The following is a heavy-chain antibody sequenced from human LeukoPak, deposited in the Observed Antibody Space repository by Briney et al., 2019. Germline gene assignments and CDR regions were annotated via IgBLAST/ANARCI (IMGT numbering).Heavy chain of an antibody. Sequence: ASVKVSCKASGGTFSSYAISWVRQAPGQGLEWMGRIIPILGIANYAQKFQGRVTITADKSTSTAYMELSSLRSEDTAVYYCARGPARIQLRYIDYCGQGTLVTVSS. CDR1: GGTFSSYA. V-gene: IGHV1-69*04. CDR2: IIPILGIA. J-gene: IGHJ4*02. CDR3: ARGPARIQLRYIDY. D-gene: IGHD5-18*01.